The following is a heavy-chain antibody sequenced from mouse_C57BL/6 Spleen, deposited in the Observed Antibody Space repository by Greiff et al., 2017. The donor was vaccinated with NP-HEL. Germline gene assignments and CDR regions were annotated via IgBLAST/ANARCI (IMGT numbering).Heavy chain of an antibody. V-gene: IGHV1-80*01. CDR3: ARGDYYGSSYWFAY. CDR1: GYAFSSYW. J-gene: IGHJ3*01. D-gene: IGHD1-1*01. CDR2: IYPGDGDT. Sequence: VKLMESGAELVKPGASVKISCKASGYAFSSYWMNWVKQRPGKGLEWIGQIYPGDGDTNYNGKFKGKATLTADKSSSTAYMQLSSLTSEDSAVYFCARGDYYGSSYWFAYWGQGTLVTVSA.